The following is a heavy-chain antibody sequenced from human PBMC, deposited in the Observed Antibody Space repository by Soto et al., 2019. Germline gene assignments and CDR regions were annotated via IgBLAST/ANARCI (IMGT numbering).Heavy chain of an antibody. Sequence: QVQLVESGGGVVQPGRSLRLSCAASGFTFSSYAMHWVRQAPGKGLEWVAVISYDGSNKYYADSVKGRFTISRDNSKNTVYLQMNSLRAEDTAVYYCARETSGSYLTPSFDYWGQGTLVTVSS. V-gene: IGHV3-30-3*01. CDR1: GFTFSSYA. CDR2: ISYDGSNK. CDR3: ARETSGSYLTPSFDY. D-gene: IGHD1-26*01. J-gene: IGHJ4*02.